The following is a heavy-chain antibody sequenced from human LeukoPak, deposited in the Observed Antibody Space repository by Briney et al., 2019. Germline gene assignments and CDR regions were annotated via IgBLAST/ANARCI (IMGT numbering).Heavy chain of an antibody. CDR1: GFTLSNYW. V-gene: IGHV3-33*08. CDR3: ASASGWYEPIDY. D-gene: IGHD6-19*01. CDR2: IWDDGSNK. Sequence: GGSLRLSCAVSGFTLSNYWMSWVRQGPGKGMGWGAVIWDDGSNKYYADSVKGRFTISRDNSKNTLYLQMNSLRAEETAVYYCASASGWYEPIDYWGQGTLVTVSS. J-gene: IGHJ4*02.